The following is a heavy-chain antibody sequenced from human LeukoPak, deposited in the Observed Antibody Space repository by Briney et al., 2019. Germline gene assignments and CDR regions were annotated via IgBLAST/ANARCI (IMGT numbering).Heavy chain of an antibody. Sequence: GGSLRLSCAASGFTFSSYWMHWVRQAPGKGLVWVSRINSDGSSTNYADSVKGRFTISRDNAKNTLYLQMNSLRAEDTAVYYCARDAPGYCSSTSCYVYYYGMDVWGKGTTVTVSS. J-gene: IGHJ6*04. D-gene: IGHD2-2*01. CDR2: INSDGSST. CDR3: ARDAPGYCSSTSCYVYYYGMDV. CDR1: GFTFSSYW. V-gene: IGHV3-74*01.